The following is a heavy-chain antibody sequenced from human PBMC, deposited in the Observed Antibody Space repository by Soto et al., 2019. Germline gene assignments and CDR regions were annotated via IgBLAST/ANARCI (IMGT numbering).Heavy chain of an antibody. V-gene: IGHV3-30*18. J-gene: IGHJ4*02. CDR2: ISYDGSNK. CDR3: AKTPLRYFDWSRTDYFDY. CDR1: GFTFSSYG. D-gene: IGHD3-9*01. Sequence: GGSLRLSCAASGFTFSSYGMHWVRQAPGKGLEWVAVISYDGSNKYYADSVKGRFTISRDNSKNTLYLQMNSLRAEDTAVYYCAKTPLRYFDWSRTDYFDYWGQGTLVTVSS.